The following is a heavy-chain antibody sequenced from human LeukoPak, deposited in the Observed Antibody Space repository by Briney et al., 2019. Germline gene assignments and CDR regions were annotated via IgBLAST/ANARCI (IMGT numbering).Heavy chain of an antibody. CDR1: GGSISSSSYY. V-gene: IGHV4-39*07. J-gene: IGHJ6*03. CDR3: ARGDCSGSICYSPMDV. CDR2: IYYSGST. Sequence: SETLYLTCTVSGGSISSSSYYWGWIRQPPGKGLEWIGSIYYSGSTYYNPSLKSRVTISVDTSKNQFSLKVSSVTAADTAVYYCARGDCSGSICYSPMDVWGTGTTVTVSS. D-gene: IGHD2-21*01.